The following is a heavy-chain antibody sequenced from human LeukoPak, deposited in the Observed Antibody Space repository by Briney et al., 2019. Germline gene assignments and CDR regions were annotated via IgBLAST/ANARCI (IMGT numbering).Heavy chain of an antibody. CDR3: AREGAVRYFDWLSVPYYYYYMDV. J-gene: IGHJ6*03. D-gene: IGHD3-9*01. V-gene: IGHV1-46*01. Sequence: ASVKVSCKASGYTFTSYYMHWVRQAPGQGLEWMGGIIPIFGTASYAQKFQGRVTMTRDMSTSTVYMELSSLRSEDTAVYYCAREGAVRYFDWLSVPYYYYYMDVWGKGTTVTVSS. CDR2: IIPIFGTA. CDR1: GYTFTSYY.